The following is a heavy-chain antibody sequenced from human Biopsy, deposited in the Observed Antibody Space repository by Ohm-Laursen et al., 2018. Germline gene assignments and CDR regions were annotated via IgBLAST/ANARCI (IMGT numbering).Heavy chain of an antibody. V-gene: IGHV1-18*04. CDR2: ISPYNDDT. D-gene: IGHD3-3*01. CDR1: GYTFTAYG. Sequence: GSSVKVSCKTTGYTFTAYGISWVRQAPGQGLEWMGWISPYNDDTNIAQKFQGRVSMTTDTSTRTAYMELRSLRSGDTAIYFCARDPGYDFWSGSDPFDIWGQGTLVTVS. J-gene: IGHJ3*02. CDR3: ARDPGYDFWSGSDPFDI.